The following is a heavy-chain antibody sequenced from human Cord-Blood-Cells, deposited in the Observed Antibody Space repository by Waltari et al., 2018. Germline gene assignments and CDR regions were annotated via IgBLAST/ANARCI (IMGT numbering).Heavy chain of an antibody. CDR3: ARHGYSSSSYYFDY. V-gene: IGHV4-39*01. D-gene: IGHD6-6*01. CDR1: GGSISSSSYS. Sequence: QLQLQESGPGLVKPSETLSLTCTVSGGSISSSSYSWGWIRQPPGKGLGGIGSIYYSVSTAYNPSRTSRVTRSVDTAKNQFSLKLSSVTAADTAVYYCARHGYSSSSYYFDYWGHGTLVTVSS. CDR2: IYYSVST. J-gene: IGHJ4*01.